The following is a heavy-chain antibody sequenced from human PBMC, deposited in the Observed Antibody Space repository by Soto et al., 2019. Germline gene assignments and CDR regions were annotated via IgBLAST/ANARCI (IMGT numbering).Heavy chain of an antibody. J-gene: IGHJ6*03. CDR3: ARAGRSGAIMVVVAGSPYYYYMDV. CDR1: GYTFTRYD. Sequence: QVQLVQSGAEVKKPGASVKDSCKASGYTFTRYDINWVRQATGQGLEWMGWMNPNSGNTGYAQKLQGRLSLIGKTTISTAYMARSRPRSVGAAVYYRARAGRSGAIMVVVAGSPYYYYMDVWGKGDTVSVPS. V-gene: IGHV1-8*01. CDR2: MNPNSGNT. D-gene: IGHD2-15*01.